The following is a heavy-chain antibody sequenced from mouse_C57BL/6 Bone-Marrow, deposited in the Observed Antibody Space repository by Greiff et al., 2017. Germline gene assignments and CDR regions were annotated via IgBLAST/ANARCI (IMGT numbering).Heavy chain of an antibody. J-gene: IGHJ3*01. D-gene: IGHD2-3*01. Sequence: EVQGVESGGDLVKPGGSLKLPCAASGFTFSSYGMSWVRQTPDKRLEWVATISRGCSYTYYPDSVKGRFTISGDNAKNTLYLQMSSLKSEDTAMYYCARHGMVTRAWFAYWGQGTLVTVSA. CDR2: ISRGCSYT. V-gene: IGHV5-6*01. CDR1: GFTFSSYG. CDR3: ARHGMVTRAWFAY.